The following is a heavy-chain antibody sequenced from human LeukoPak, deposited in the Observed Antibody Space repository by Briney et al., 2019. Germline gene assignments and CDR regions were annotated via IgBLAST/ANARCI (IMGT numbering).Heavy chain of an antibody. CDR3: ARDYFRKGNAFDI. CDR2: IYPSGST. V-gene: IGHV4-4*07. Sequence: SDTLSLTCKVSGGSISGYYWAWIRQPAGKGLEWIGRIYPSGSTNYNPSLKSRVSMSIDTSKNQFSLNLSSVTAADTAVYYCARDYFRKGNAFDIWGQGTVVTVSS. D-gene: IGHD2/OR15-2a*01. CDR1: GGSISGYY. J-gene: IGHJ3*02.